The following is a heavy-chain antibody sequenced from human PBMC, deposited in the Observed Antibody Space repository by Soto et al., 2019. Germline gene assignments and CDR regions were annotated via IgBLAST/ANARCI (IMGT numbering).Heavy chain of an antibody. CDR3: ARGIVGAKLYY. V-gene: IGHV4-34*01. D-gene: IGHD1-26*01. CDR1: GGSFSGYY. J-gene: IGHJ4*02. CDR2: INHSGST. Sequence: QVQLQQWGAGLLKPSETLSLTCAVYGGSFSGYYWSWIRQPPGKGLEWIGEINHSGSTNYNPSLKSRVTISVDTSKNQFSLKLSSVTAADTAVYYCARGIVGAKLYYWGQGTLVTVSS.